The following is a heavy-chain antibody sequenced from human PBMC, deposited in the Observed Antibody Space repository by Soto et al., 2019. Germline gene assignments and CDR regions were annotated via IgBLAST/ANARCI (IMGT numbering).Heavy chain of an antibody. CDR2: IYWDDDK. J-gene: IGHJ5*02. CDR3: ARQVRYCSGNGCPTLVDP. D-gene: IGHD2-15*01. CDR1: GFSLSTSGVG. V-gene: IGHV2-5*02. Sequence: QITLKESGPTLVKPTQTLTLTCTFSGFSLSTSGVGVGWIRQPPGKALEWLALIYWDDDKRYSPSLKTRLSITKDTSKQQVVVTMTNMDPVDTATYYCARQVRYCSGNGCPTLVDPWGQGTLVTVSS.